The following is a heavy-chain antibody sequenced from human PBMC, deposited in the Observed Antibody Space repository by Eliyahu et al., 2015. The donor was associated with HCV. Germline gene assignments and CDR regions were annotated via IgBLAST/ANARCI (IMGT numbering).Heavy chain of an antibody. CDR1: GGSISTYF. CDR3: VRDGYYDTTYYSYEYNGMDV. V-gene: IGHV4-4*07. J-gene: IGHJ6*02. CDR2: VHASGRT. D-gene: IGHD3-3*01. Sequence: QVELQESGPGLVKPSETLSLTCSVSGGSISTYFWSWIRQPAGKGLEWIGRVHASGRTNDNPSLKSRVTMSVDTSKNQFSLKLTSVTAADTAVYYCVRDGYYDTTYYSYEYNGMDVWGQGTSVTVSS.